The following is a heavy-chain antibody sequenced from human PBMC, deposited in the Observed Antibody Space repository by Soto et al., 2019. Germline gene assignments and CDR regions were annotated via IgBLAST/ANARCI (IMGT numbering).Heavy chain of an antibody. V-gene: IGHV3-33*01. CDR1: GFTFSSYG. Sequence: QVQLVESGGGVVQPGRSLRLSCAASGFTFSSYGMHWVRQAPGKGLEWVAVIWYDGSNKYYADSVKGRFTISRDNSKNSLYLQMNSLRAEDTAVYYCASDLGSGELDWGQGTLVTVSS. D-gene: IGHD2-15*01. CDR3: ASDLGSGELD. J-gene: IGHJ4*02. CDR2: IWYDGSNK.